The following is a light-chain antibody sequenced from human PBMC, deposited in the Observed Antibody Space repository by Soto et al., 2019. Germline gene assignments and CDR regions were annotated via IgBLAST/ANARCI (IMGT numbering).Light chain of an antibody. V-gene: IGLV3-1*01. CDR2: QDS. Sequence: SYELTQPPSVSVSPGQTASITCSGDKLGDKYACWYQQKPGQSPVLVIYQDSKRPSGIPERFSGPNSGNTATLTISGTQAMDEADYYCQAWDSSTAFVVFGGGTQLTVL. CDR1: KLGDKY. CDR3: QAWDSSTAFVV. J-gene: IGLJ2*01.